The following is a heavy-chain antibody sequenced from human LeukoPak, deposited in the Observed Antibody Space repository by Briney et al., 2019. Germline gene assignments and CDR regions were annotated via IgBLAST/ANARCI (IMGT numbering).Heavy chain of an antibody. Sequence: GASVKVSCKASGYTFTSYGISWVRQAPGQGLEWMGWISAYNGNTNYAQKLQGRVTMTTDTSTSTAYMGLRSLRSDDTAVYYCARRPVGATPSGGAFDIWGQGTMVTVSS. J-gene: IGHJ3*02. D-gene: IGHD1-26*01. CDR2: ISAYNGNT. CDR1: GYTFTSYG. V-gene: IGHV1-18*01. CDR3: ARRPVGATPSGGAFDI.